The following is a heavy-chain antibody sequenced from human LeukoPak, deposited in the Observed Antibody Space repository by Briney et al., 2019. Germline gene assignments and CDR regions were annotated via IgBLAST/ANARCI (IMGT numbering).Heavy chain of an antibody. D-gene: IGHD4-17*01. V-gene: IGHV4-34*01. CDR3: ARASYGDYVLDWFDP. CDR1: GGSFSGYY. Sequence: SETLSLTCAVYGGSFSGYYWSWIRQPPGKGLEWIGYIYHSGSTYYNPSLKSRVTISVDRSKNQFSLKLSSVTAADTAVYYCARASYGDYVLDWFDPWGQGTLVTVSS. J-gene: IGHJ5*02. CDR2: IYHSGST.